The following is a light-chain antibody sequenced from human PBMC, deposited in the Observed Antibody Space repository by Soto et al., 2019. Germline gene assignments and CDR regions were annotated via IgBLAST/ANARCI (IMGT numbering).Light chain of an antibody. Sequence: DPVMTQSPLSLPVTPGEPASISCRSSQSLLESNGYNYLNWYLQKPGQSPQLLIYLGSTRASGVPDRFSGSGSGTDFTLRISRVEAEDAGVYYCMRALQIPAFGQGTKVEIK. CDR3: MRALQIPA. CDR1: QSLLESNGYNY. V-gene: IGKV2-28*01. J-gene: IGKJ1*01. CDR2: LGS.